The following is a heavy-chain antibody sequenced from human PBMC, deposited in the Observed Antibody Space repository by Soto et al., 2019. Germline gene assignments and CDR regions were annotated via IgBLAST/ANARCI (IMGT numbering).Heavy chain of an antibody. V-gene: IGHV3-30-3*01. Sequence: PGGSLRLSCAASGFTFSSYAMHWVRQAPGKGLEWVAVISYDGSNKYYADSVKGRFTISRDNSKNTLYPQMNSLRAEDTAVYYCARDVRSVVVVPAAIPNYWGQGTLVTVSS. CDR1: GFTFSSYA. CDR3: ARDVRSVVVVPAAIPNY. CDR2: ISYDGSNK. D-gene: IGHD2-2*01. J-gene: IGHJ4*02.